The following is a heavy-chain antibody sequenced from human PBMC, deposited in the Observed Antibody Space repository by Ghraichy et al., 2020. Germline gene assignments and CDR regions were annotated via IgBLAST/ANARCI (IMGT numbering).Heavy chain of an antibody. J-gene: IGHJ6*02. CDR2: ISAYNGNT. V-gene: IGHV1-18*01. Sequence: ASVKVSCKASGYTFTSYGISWVRQAPGQGLEWMGWISAYNGNTNYAQKLQGRVTMTTDTSTSTAYMELRSLRSDDTAVYYCARKIAAAGTDYYYGMDVWGQGTTVTVSS. CDR1: GYTFTSYG. D-gene: IGHD6-13*01. CDR3: ARKIAAAGTDYYYGMDV.